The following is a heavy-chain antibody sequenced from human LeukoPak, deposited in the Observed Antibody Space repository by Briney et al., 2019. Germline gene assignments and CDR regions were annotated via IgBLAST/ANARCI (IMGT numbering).Heavy chain of an antibody. J-gene: IGHJ6*02. CDR1: GGSISSSSYY. V-gene: IGHV4-39*07. CDR3: AREQKPSYRYYYYGMDV. CDR2: IYYSGST. D-gene: IGHD1-26*01. Sequence: SETLSLTCTVSGGSISSSSYYWGWIRQPPGKGLEWIGSIYYSGSTYYNPSLKSRVTISVDTSKNQFSLKLSSVTAADTAVYYCAREQKPSYRYYYYGMDVWGQGTTVTVSS.